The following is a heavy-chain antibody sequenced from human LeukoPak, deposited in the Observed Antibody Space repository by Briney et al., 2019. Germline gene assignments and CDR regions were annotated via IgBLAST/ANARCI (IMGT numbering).Heavy chain of an antibody. D-gene: IGHD5-24*01. V-gene: IGHV4-39*01. CDR2: IYYSGST. J-gene: IGHJ4*02. CDR1: GGSISSSSYY. CDR3: ASISFSQVATIKGFDY. Sequence: SETLSLTCTVSGGSISSSSYYWGWIRKPPGKGLEWIGSIYYSGSTYYNPSLKSRVTISVDTSKNQFSLKLSSVTAADTAVYYSASISFSQVATIKGFDYWGQGTLVTVSS.